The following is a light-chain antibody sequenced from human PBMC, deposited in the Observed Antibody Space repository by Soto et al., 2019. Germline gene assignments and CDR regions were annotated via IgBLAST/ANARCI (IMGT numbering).Light chain of an antibody. CDR3: QQANSFTIT. Sequence: VQMGQSASSLSASVGDIVTITSRASQGIRNYLDWYQQKKGKAPKLVIYAASTLQSGVPSRFSGSGYGTEFTITISSMQNEDFETYYCQQANSFTITFGQGTRLEIK. V-gene: IGKV1-17*01. CDR1: QGIRNY. J-gene: IGKJ5*01. CDR2: AAS.